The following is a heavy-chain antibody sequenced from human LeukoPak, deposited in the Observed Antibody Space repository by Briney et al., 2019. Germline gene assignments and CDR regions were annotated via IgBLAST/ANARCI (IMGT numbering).Heavy chain of an antibody. CDR1: GYTFTGYY. CDR2: INPSGGST. CDR3: AREEESITIFGVVINPYFDY. D-gene: IGHD3-3*01. V-gene: IGHV1-46*01. Sequence: GASVKVSCKASGYTFTGYYMHWVRQAPGQGLEWMGIINPSGGSTSYAQKFQGRVTMTRDMSTSTVYMELSSLRSEDTAVYYCAREEESITIFGVVINPYFDYWGQGTLVTVSS. J-gene: IGHJ4*02.